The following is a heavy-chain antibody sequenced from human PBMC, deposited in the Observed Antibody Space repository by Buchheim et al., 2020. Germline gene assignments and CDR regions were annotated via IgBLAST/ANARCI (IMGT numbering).Heavy chain of an antibody. D-gene: IGHD6-19*01. J-gene: IGHJ6*02. Sequence: QVQLQESGPGLVKPSGTLSLTCAVSGGSISSSNWWSWVRQPPGKGLEWIGEIYHSGSNNYNPSLKSRVTISVDKSKNQFSLRLSSVTAADKAVYYCARAYSSGWYPLYYYYYYGMDVWGQGTT. CDR3: ARAYSSGWYPLYYYYYYGMDV. CDR1: GGSISSSNW. V-gene: IGHV4-4*02. CDR2: IYHSGSN.